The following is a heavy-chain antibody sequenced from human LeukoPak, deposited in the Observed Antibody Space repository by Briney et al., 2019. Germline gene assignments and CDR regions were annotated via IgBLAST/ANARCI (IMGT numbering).Heavy chain of an antibody. Sequence: GGSLRLSCAASGFTVSSNYMSWVRQAPGKGLEWVSVIYSGGSTYYADSVKGRFTISSDNSKNTLYLQMNSLRAEDTAVYYCARDQGAYGERLGYDYWGQGTLVTVSS. CDR2: IYSGGST. D-gene: IGHD4-17*01. CDR3: ARDQGAYGERLGYDY. J-gene: IGHJ4*02. CDR1: GFTVSSNY. V-gene: IGHV3-53*01.